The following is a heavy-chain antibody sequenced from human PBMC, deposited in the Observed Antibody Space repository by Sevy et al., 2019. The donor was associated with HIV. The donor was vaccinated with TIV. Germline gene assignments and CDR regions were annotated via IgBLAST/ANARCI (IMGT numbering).Heavy chain of an antibody. V-gene: IGHV1-46*01. CDR1: GYTFTSYY. CDR3: VTGRETYYYDSSGLYAFDI. Sequence: ASVKVSCKASGYTFTSYYMHWVRQAPGQGLEWMGIINPSGGSTSYAQKFQGRVTMTRDTSTSTVYMELSSLRSEDTAVYYCVTGRETYYYDSSGLYAFDIWGQGTMVTVSS. CDR2: INPSGGST. J-gene: IGHJ3*02. D-gene: IGHD3-22*01.